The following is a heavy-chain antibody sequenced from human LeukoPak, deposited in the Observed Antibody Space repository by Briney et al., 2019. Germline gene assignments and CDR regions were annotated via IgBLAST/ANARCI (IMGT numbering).Heavy chain of an antibody. J-gene: IGHJ6*03. CDR3: ARGPDYWNEHSAMDV. D-gene: IGHD3/OR15-3a*01. Sequence: PGGSLRLSCAASGFTFSDYEMNWVRQAPGKGLEWVSHISSSGSKKRYADSVKGRFTISRDDAKNSLFLQMQSLRDEDTAVYYCARGPDYWNEHSAMDVWGKGTTVAVSS. V-gene: IGHV3-48*03. CDR1: GFTFSDYE. CDR2: ISSSGSKK.